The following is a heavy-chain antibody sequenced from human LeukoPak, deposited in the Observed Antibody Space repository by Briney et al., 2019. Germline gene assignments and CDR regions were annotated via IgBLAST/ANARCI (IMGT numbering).Heavy chain of an antibody. D-gene: IGHD6-13*01. CDR3: ARRIAAAGLDY. Sequence: GGSLRLSCAASGFTFSSYAMHWVRHAPGKGLEYVSAISSNGGSTYYANSVKGRFTISRDNSKNTLYLQMGSLRAEDMAVYYCARRIAAAGLDYWGQGTLVTVSS. J-gene: IGHJ4*02. CDR2: ISSNGGST. CDR1: GFTFSSYA. V-gene: IGHV3-64*01.